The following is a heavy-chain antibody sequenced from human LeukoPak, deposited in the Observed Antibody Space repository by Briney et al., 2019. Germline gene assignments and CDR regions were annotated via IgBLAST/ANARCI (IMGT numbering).Heavy chain of an antibody. CDR2: IRYDGSNK. CDR1: GFTFSDHG. V-gene: IGHV3-30*02. CDR3: ANIPTLGVAPGTVYY. D-gene: IGHD6-13*01. Sequence: GGSLGLSYAASGFTFSDHGIHWVRQAPGKGLEWVAFIRYDGSNKYYADSVKGRFTISRDNSKNTLYLQMNSLRAEDTAVYYCANIPTLGVAPGTVYYWGQGTLVTVSS. J-gene: IGHJ4*02.